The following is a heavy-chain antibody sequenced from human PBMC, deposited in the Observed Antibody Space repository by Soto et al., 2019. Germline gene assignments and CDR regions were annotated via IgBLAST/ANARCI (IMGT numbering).Heavy chain of an antibody. CDR2: ISSGSGTI. Sequence: PGGSLRLSCAASGFTFSSYSMNWVRQAPGKGLEWVSYISSGSGTIYYADSVKGRFTISRDNAQNSLYLQMNSLRDEDTAVYYCARDVRTTVSGSVDYWGQGTLVTVSS. CDR3: ARDVRTTVSGSVDY. V-gene: IGHV3-48*02. D-gene: IGHD4-17*01. J-gene: IGHJ4*02. CDR1: GFTFSSYS.